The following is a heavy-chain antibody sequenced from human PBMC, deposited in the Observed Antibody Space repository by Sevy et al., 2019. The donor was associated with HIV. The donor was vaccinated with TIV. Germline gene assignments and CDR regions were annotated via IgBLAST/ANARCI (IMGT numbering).Heavy chain of an antibody. D-gene: IGHD3-22*01. CDR2: IHSDGSTT. Sequence: GGSLRLSCAASGFTFRSYWMHWVRRVPGKGLVWVSRIHSDGSTTTYADSVKGRFTISRDNAKSTLYLQMNSLRAEDTAVYYCARDPFYDSSGYLFDPWGQGTLVTVSS. CDR1: GFTFRSYW. V-gene: IGHV3-74*03. J-gene: IGHJ5*02. CDR3: ARDPFYDSSGYLFDP.